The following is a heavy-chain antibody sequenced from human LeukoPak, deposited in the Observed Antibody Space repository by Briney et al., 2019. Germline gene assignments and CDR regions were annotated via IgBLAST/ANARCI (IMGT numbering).Heavy chain of an antibody. CDR2: MNPNSGNT. Sequence: GASVKVSCKASGYTFTSYDINWVRQATGQGLEWMGWMNPNSGNTGYAQEFQGRVTITRDTSASTAYMELSSLRSEDMAVYYCARERGGYGDYEVAFDYWGQGTLVTVSS. D-gene: IGHD4-17*01. J-gene: IGHJ4*02. CDR1: GYTFTSYD. V-gene: IGHV1-8*01. CDR3: ARERGGYGDYEVAFDY.